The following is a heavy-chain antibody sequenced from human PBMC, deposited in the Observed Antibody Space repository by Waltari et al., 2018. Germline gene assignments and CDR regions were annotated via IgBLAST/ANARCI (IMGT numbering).Heavy chain of an antibody. CDR1: GFTFGGSA. Sequence: EVQLVESGGGLVQPGGSLRLSCAASGFTFGGSAMPWVRQASGNGLEWVGRIRSKANSYATAYAASVKGRFTISRDDSKNTAYLQMNSLKTEDTAVYYCTRQRYYYYGMDVWGQGTTVTVSS. CDR3: TRQRYYYYGMDV. CDR2: IRSKANSYAT. J-gene: IGHJ6*02. V-gene: IGHV3-73*01.